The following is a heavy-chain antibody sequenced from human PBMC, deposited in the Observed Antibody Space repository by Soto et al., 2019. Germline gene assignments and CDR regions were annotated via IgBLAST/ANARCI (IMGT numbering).Heavy chain of an antibody. V-gene: IGHV5-51*01. Sequence: GESLKISCECSGYTFANHWIGWVRQMPGKGLEWMGIIYPGDSDTTYSPSFQGQVTISADKSISTAYLQWSSLRSSDTAMYYCARSFDSAILDAFDIWGQGTMVTVSS. CDR3: ARSFDSAILDAFDI. D-gene: IGHD2-21*01. CDR2: IYPGDSDT. CDR1: GYTFANHW. J-gene: IGHJ3*02.